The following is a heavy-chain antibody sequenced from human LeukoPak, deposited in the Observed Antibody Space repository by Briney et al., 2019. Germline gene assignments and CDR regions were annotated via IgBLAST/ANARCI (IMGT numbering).Heavy chain of an antibody. CDR3: AKDDRGSGWPTYYYYYGMDV. CDR1: GFTLSSYA. V-gene: IGHV3-23*01. J-gene: IGHJ6*02. CDR2: ISGSGGST. Sequence: GGSLRLSCAASGFTLSSYAMSWVRQAPGKGLEWVSAISGSGGSTYYADSVKGRFTISRDNSKNTLYLQMNSLRAEDTAVYYCAKDDRGSGWPTYYYYYGMDVWGQGTTVTVSS. D-gene: IGHD6-19*01.